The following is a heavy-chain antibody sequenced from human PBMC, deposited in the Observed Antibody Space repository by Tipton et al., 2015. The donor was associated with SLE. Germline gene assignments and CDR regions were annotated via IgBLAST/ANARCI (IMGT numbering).Heavy chain of an antibody. CDR1: GFTVSSND. Sequence: LRLSCAASGFTVSSNDMSWVRQAPGKGLEWIGSIYRSGTAYYNPSLKSRVTMSVDTSKNQFSLKLTSVTAADTAVYYCARDPYDSWSDYQATFDYWGQGTLVTVSP. CDR3: ARDPYDSWSDYQATFDY. V-gene: IGHV4-38-2*02. CDR2: IYRSGTA. J-gene: IGHJ4*02. D-gene: IGHD3-3*01.